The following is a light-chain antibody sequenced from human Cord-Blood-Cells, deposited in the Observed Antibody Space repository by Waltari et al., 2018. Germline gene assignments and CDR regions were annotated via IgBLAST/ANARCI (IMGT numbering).Light chain of an antibody. CDR1: QRVFYRSNNKNY. Sequence: DIVMTQSPDSLAVSLGERATINCKSSQRVFYRSNNKNYLAWYQQKPGQPPKLLIYWASTRESGVPDRFSGSGSGTDFTLTISSLQAEDVAVYYCQRYCSTPYTFGQGTKLEIK. CDR2: WAS. V-gene: IGKV4-1*01. CDR3: QRYCSTPYT. J-gene: IGKJ2*01.